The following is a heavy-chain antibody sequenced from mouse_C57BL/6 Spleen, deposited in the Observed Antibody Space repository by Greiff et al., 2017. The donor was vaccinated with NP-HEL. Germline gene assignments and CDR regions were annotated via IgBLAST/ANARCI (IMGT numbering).Heavy chain of an antibody. CDR2: ISDGGSYT. CDR1: GFTFSSYA. J-gene: IGHJ2*01. V-gene: IGHV5-4*01. D-gene: IGHD2-10*02. Sequence: EVHLVESGGGLVKPGGSLKLSCAASGFTFSSYAMSWVRQTPEKRLEWVATISDGGSYTYYPDNVKGRFTISRDNAKNNLYLQMSHLKSEDTAMYYCAREGYGSRGDYFDYWGQGTTLTVSS. CDR3: AREGYGSRGDYFDY.